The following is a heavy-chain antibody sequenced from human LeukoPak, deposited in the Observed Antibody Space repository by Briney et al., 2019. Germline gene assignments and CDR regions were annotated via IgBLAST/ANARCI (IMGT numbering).Heavy chain of an antibody. CDR2: INHSGST. J-gene: IGHJ6*03. CDR3: ARGSTYYYYYYMDV. CDR1: GGSFSGYY. Sequence: SETLSLTCAVYGGSFSGYYWSWIRQPPGKGLEWIGEINHSGSTNYNPSLKSRVTISVDTSKNQFSLKLSSVTAADTAVYYCARGSTYYYYYYMDVWGKGTTVTVSS. V-gene: IGHV4-34*01.